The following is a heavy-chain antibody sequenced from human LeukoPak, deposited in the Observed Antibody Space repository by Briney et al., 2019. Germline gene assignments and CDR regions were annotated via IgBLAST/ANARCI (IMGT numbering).Heavy chain of an antibody. CDR1: GDTLTELS. J-gene: IGHJ5*02. D-gene: IGHD1-26*01. Sequence: ASVKVSCKVSGDTLTELSMHWVRQAPGKGLEWMGGFDPEDGETIYAQKFQGRVTMTEDTSTDTAYMELSSLRSEDTAVYYCATEQGLRVGARINWFDPWGQGTLVTVSS. CDR3: ATEQGLRVGARINWFDP. CDR2: FDPEDGET. V-gene: IGHV1-24*01.